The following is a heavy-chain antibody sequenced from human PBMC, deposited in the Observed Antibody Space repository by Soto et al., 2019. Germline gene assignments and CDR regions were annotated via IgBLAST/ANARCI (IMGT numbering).Heavy chain of an antibody. Sequence: SDTLSLTCTVSGGSTSSDNYWSWIRQPPGKGLEWIGHIYYSGNTDYNPSLKSRLAISIDTSKNQFSLKLSPVTAADTAVYFCAREGGESSDGLYYFDSWGQGSLVTVSS. D-gene: IGHD3-16*01. J-gene: IGHJ4*02. CDR1: GGSTSSDNY. V-gene: IGHV4-30-4*02. CDR2: IYYSGNT. CDR3: AREGGESSDGLYYFDS.